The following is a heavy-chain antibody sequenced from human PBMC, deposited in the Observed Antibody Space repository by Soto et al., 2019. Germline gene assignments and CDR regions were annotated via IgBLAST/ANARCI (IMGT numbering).Heavy chain of an antibody. V-gene: IGHV3-23*01. D-gene: IGHD4-17*01. J-gene: IGHJ4*02. CDR1: GFAFGNYP. CDR3: AKDHLETTVTTPSY. Sequence: EAQLLQSGGGLVPPGGSLRLSCVASGFAFGNYPMAWVRQTPGKGLQWISTISGTGGMTDYEDSVRGRFTVSIDHSKDTVHLQMTSLRVDDTAVYYCAKDHLETTVTTPSYWGQGTLVTVSS. CDR2: ISGTGGMT.